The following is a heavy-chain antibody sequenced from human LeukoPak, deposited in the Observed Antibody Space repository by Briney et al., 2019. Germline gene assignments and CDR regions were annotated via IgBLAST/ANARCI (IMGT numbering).Heavy chain of an antibody. CDR1: GYTFTSYG. CDR2: ISAYNGNT. Sequence: ASVKVSCKASGYTFTSYGISWVRQAPGQGLEWMGWISAYNGNTNYAQKLQGRVTMTTDTSTSTAYMELRSLRSDDTAVYYRTIAAAGTFDYWGQGTLVTVSS. V-gene: IGHV1-18*01. J-gene: IGHJ4*02. CDR3: TIAAAGTFDY. D-gene: IGHD6-13*01.